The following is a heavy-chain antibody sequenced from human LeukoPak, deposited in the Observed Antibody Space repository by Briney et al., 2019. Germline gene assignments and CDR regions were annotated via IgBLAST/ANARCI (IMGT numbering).Heavy chain of an antibody. D-gene: IGHD3-3*01. J-gene: IGHJ4*02. CDR2: ISSSSGYI. CDR1: GFTFSSYS. V-gene: IGHV3-21*01. Sequence: PGGSLRLSCAASGFTFSSYSMNWVRQAPGKGLEWVSSISSSSGYIYYADSVKGRFTISRDNAKNSLYLQMNSLRAEDTAVYYCARVATFGVVIGFDYWGQGTLVTVSS. CDR3: ARVATFGVVIGFDY.